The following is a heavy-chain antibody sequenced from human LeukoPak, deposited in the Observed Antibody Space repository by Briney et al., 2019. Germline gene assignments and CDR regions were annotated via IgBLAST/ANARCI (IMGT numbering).Heavy chain of an antibody. J-gene: IGHJ5*02. V-gene: IGHV3-11*05. CDR2: ICTTSTYT. CDR3: ARDWYCSSSICYTDRNWFDP. CDR1: GFTFSDYY. Sequence: NPGGSLRLSCAASGFTFSDYYMSYIRQAPGKGLEWVSYICTTSTYTDYADSVRGRSTISRDNAKNLLYLQMNSLRPEDTAVYYCARDWYCSSSICYTDRNWFDPWGLGTLVTVSS. D-gene: IGHD2-2*02.